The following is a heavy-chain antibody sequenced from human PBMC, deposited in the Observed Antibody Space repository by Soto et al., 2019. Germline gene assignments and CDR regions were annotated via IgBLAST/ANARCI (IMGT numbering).Heavy chain of an antibody. Sequence: PSETLSLTCTVSGGSITTSSHYWGWIRQSPGKGLECIGNIYYDGNTYYNPSLKSRVTISLDTSKNQISLRLTSVTDADAAVYYCARASIEPRVFMYPFDGWGQGTRVTVSS. CDR2: IYYDGNT. D-gene: IGHD6-6*01. V-gene: IGHV4-39*01. J-gene: IGHJ4*02. CDR3: ARASIEPRVFMYPFDG. CDR1: GGSITTSSHY.